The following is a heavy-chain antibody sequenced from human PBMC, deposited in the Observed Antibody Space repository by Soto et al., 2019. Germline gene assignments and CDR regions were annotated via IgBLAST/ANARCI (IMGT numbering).Heavy chain of an antibody. CDR3: AGSYDILTPGDYYYYMDV. Sequence: GGSLRLSCASSGFPFSSYAMSWVRQAPGKGLEWVSAISGSGGSTYYADSVKGRFTISRDNSKNTLYLQMNSLRAEDTAVYYCAGSYDILTPGDYYYYMDVWGKGTTVTVSS. CDR1: GFPFSSYA. D-gene: IGHD3-9*01. J-gene: IGHJ6*03. V-gene: IGHV3-23*01. CDR2: ISGSGGST.